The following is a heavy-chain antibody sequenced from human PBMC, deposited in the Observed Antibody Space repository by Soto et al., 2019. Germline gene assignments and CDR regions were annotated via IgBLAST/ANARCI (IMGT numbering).Heavy chain of an antibody. CDR3: ARHPARDYYDSSGYLY. CDR1: GYSFTSYW. J-gene: IGHJ4*02. V-gene: IGHV5-51*01. D-gene: IGHD3-22*01. CDR2: IYPGDSDT. Sequence: PGESLKISCNGSGYSFTSYWIGWVRQMPGKGLEWMGIIYPGDSDTRYSPSFQGQVTISADKSISTAYLQWSSLKASDTAMYYCARHPARDYYDSSGYLYWGQGTLV.